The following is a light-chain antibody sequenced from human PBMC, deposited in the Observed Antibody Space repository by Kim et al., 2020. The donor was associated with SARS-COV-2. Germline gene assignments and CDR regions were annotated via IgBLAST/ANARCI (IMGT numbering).Light chain of an antibody. CDR2: SAS. CDR3: QQYYNWPYT. J-gene: IGKJ2*01. CDR1: QSVSSK. Sequence: SVAPGESATLSCRARQSVSSKLAWYQVKPGQAPRLVIYSASTRATGFPARFSGSGSGTDFTLTISSLQSEDFALYYCQQYYNWPYTFGQGTKLEI. V-gene: IGKV3-15*01.